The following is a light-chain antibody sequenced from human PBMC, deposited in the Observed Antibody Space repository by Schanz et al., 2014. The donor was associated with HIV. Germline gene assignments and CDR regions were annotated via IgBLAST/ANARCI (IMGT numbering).Light chain of an antibody. CDR2: EAS. CDR3: LQYNDDVYT. CDR1: QNIGLW. V-gene: IGKV1-5*03. Sequence: DIQMTQSPSSLSASVGDRVSITCRASQNIGLWLTWYQQKPGEALNLLISEASTLEFGVPPRFSGSGSGTEFTLTISSLQPGDFATYYCLQYNDDVYTFGQGTKLEIK. J-gene: IGKJ2*01.